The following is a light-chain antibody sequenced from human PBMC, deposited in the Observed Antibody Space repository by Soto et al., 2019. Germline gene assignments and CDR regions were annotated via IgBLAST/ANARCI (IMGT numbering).Light chain of an antibody. Sequence: QSVLTQPAAVSGSPGQSITISCTGTSSDVGGYNYVSWYQQHPGKAPKLMIYEVSNRPSGVSNRFSGSKSGNTASLDISGLQAEDEADYYCSSYTISSTLVFGGGTQLTVL. V-gene: IGLV2-14*01. CDR2: EVS. CDR1: SSDVGGYNY. CDR3: SSYTISSTLV. J-gene: IGLJ2*01.